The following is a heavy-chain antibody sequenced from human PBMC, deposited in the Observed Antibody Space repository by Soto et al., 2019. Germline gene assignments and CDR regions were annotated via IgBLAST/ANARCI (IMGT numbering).Heavy chain of an antibody. D-gene: IGHD3-16*01. Sequence: ASVKVSCKASGYTFTSYGISWVRQAPGQGLEWMGWISAYNGNTNYAQKLQGRVTMTTDTSTSTAYMELRSLRSDDTAVYYCARDDPNFCIWCSYLLRPFDVWGQGSLVTVSS. CDR2: ISAYNGNT. CDR1: GYTFTSYG. J-gene: IGHJ4*02. V-gene: IGHV1-18*01. CDR3: ARDDPNFCIWCSYLLRPFDV.